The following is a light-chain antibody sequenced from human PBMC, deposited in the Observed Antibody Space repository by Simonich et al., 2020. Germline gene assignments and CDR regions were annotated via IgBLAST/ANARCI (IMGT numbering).Light chain of an antibody. V-gene: IGKV3-15*01. Sequence: EIVMTQSPATLSVSPGERATLSCRASQSVSSNLAWYQQKPGQAPRLVIYGASTRATGFPARFSGSGYGTEFTLTISSLQSEDFAVYYCQQYNNWPPWTFGQGTKVEIK. CDR3: QQYNNWPPWT. CDR2: GAS. CDR1: QSVSSN. J-gene: IGKJ1*01.